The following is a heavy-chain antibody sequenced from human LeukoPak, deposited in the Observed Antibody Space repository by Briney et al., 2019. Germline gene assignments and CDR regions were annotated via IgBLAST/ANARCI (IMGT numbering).Heavy chain of an antibody. J-gene: IGHJ5*02. D-gene: IGHD3-10*01. V-gene: IGHV3-48*03. Sequence: GGSLRLSCAASGFTFSSYEMNWVRQAPGKGLEWVSYISSSGSTIYYADSVKGRFTISRDNAKNSLYLQMNSLRAEDTAVYYCVTTMVRGVINEWFDPWGQGTLVTVSS. CDR1: GFTFSSYE. CDR2: ISSSGSTI. CDR3: VTTMVRGVINEWFDP.